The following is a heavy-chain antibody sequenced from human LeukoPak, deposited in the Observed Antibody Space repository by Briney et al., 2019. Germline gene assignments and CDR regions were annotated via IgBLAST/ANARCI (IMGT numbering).Heavy chain of an antibody. V-gene: IGHV1-18*01. J-gene: IGHJ4*02. CDR3: ARVFSGYCSSTSCYDSVGYFDY. CDR1: GYTFTSYG. Sequence: ASVKVSCKASGYTFTSYGISWVRQAPGQGLEWMGWISAYNGNTNYAQKLQGRVTMTTDTSTSTAYMELRSLRSDDTAVYYCARVFSGYCSSTSCYDSVGYFDYWGQGTLVTVSS. CDR2: ISAYNGNT. D-gene: IGHD2-2*01.